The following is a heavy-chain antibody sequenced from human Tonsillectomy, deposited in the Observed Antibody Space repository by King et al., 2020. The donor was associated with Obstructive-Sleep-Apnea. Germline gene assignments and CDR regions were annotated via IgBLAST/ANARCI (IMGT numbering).Heavy chain of an antibody. CDR1: GFSFSPYY. J-gene: IGHJ4*02. V-gene: IGHV3-7*01. Sequence: VQLVESGGDLVQPGGSLRLSCAASGFSFSPYYMTWVRQAPGKGLEWVATINADGSEKFYAGTVKGRFTISSENAKNSLYLQVSSLRAEDTAVYYCGRENYRSFDYWGQGTLVTVSS. D-gene: IGHD4-11*01. CDR2: INADGSEK. CDR3: GRENYRSFDY.